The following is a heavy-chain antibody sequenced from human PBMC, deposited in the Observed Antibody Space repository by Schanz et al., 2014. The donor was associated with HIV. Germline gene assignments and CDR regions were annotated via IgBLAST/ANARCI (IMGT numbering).Heavy chain of an antibody. D-gene: IGHD3-10*01. J-gene: IGHJ3*02. CDR3: AADSEWFGESPSAFDI. CDR2: MNPNSGHT. CDR1: GYTFSSYD. V-gene: IGHV1-8*01. Sequence: QLQLVQSGAGVKKPGASVKVSCKASGYTFSSYDINWVRQATGQGLEWMGWMNPNSGHTAYARKFQGRLTMTGNTSISSAYMELSSLRSEDTAVYYCAADSEWFGESPSAFDIWGQGTMVTVSS.